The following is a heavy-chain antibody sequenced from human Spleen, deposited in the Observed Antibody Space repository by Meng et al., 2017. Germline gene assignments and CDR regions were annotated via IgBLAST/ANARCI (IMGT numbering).Heavy chain of an antibody. Sequence: GGSLRLSCAASGFTFSSYAMHWVRQAPGKGLEWVAVISYDGSNKYYADSVKGRFTISRDNSKNTLYLQMNSLRAEDTAVYYCARDWADYGDYDGMDVWGQGTTVTVSS. CDR3: ARDWADYGDYDGMDV. V-gene: IGHV3-30*11. J-gene: IGHJ6*02. CDR2: ISYDGSNK. CDR1: GFTFSSYA. D-gene: IGHD4-17*01.